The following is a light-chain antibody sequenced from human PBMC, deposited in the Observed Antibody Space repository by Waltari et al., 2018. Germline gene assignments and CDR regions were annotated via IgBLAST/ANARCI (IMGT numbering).Light chain of an antibody. CDR2: EVS. CDR1: QSLLHSDGKTY. CDR3: MQSIQLRVT. J-gene: IGKJ5*01. V-gene: IGKV2D-29*02. Sequence: DIVMTQTPLSLSVTPGQPASISCKSSQSLLHSDGKTYLYWYLQKPGQSPQLLIDEVSNRFSGVPDRFSGSGSGTDFTLKISRVEAEDVGVYYCMQSIQLRVTFGQGTRLEIK.